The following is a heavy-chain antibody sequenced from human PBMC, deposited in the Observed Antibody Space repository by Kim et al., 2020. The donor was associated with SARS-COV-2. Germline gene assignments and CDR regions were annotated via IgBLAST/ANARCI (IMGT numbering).Heavy chain of an antibody. V-gene: IGHV3-53*01. CDR3: ARGYSSSWYTNDY. J-gene: IGHJ4*02. D-gene: IGHD6-13*01. CDR2: IYSGGST. Sequence: GGSLRLSCAASGFTVSSNYMSWVRQAPGKGLEWVSVIYSGGSTYYADSVKGRFTISRDNSKNTLYLQMNSLRAEDTAVYYCARGYSSSWYTNDYWGQGTLVTVSS. CDR1: GFTVSSNY.